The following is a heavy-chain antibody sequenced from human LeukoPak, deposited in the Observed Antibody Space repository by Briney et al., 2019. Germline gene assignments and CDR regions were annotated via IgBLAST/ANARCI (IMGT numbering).Heavy chain of an antibody. CDR2: MNPNSGNT. D-gene: IGHD3-9*01. CDR3: AREWDYDILTGYYTWFDP. Sequence: GASVKVSCKASGYTFTSYDINWVRQATGQGLEWMGWMNPNSGNTGYAQKFQGRVTMTRDTSISTAYMELSRLRSDDTAVYYCAREWDYDILTGYYTWFDPWGQGTLVTVSS. CDR1: GYTFTSYD. J-gene: IGHJ5*02. V-gene: IGHV1-8*01.